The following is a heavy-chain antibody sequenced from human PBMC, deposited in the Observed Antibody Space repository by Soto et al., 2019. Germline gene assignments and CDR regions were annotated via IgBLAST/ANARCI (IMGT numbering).Heavy chain of an antibody. J-gene: IGHJ4*02. CDR1: ESTVSRDW. CDR3: SVGVGDAF. Sequence: EVHLVESGGGLVQTGGSLRLSCAIFESTVSRDWMNWVRQAPGKGLEWVAHINQDGSEKYYVDSVKGRFTISRDNAKKSMYRQMNSLSPADAAMYYCSVGVGDAFWGQGTLVTVSS. V-gene: IGHV3-7*01. D-gene: IGHD1-26*01. CDR2: INQDGSEK.